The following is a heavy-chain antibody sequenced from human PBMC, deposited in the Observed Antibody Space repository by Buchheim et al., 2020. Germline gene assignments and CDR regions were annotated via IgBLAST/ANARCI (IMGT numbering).Heavy chain of an antibody. V-gene: IGHV1-46*01. D-gene: IGHD2-15*01. CDR2: INPSGGST. Sequence: QVQLVQSGAEVKKPGASVKVSCKASGYTFTSYYMHWVRQAPGQGLEWMGIINPSGGSTSYAQKFQGRVTMTRATSTSTVYMELSSLRSEDTAVYYCAGDSSGYCSGGSCFGWFDPWGEGTL. CDR1: GYTFTSYY. J-gene: IGHJ5*02. CDR3: AGDSSGYCSGGSCFGWFDP.